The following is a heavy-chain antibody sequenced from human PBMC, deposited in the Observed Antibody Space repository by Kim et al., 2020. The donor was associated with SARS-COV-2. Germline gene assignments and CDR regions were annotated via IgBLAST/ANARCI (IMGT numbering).Heavy chain of an antibody. D-gene: IGHD1-20*01. J-gene: IGHJ3*02. V-gene: IGHV3-30*01. Sequence: YCSDSVEVRFTISGDNSKNMGYLQMHSLRPEEAAVYYCARGYKVSVGGFDSWGQGTMVTVSS. CDR3: ARGYKVSVGGFDS.